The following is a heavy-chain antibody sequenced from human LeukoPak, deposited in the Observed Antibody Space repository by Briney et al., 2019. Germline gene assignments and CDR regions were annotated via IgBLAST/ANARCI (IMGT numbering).Heavy chain of an antibody. Sequence: ASVKVSCKASGYTFTAYHMQWVRQAPGQGLEWMGRINPNSGDTNYAQKFQGRVTMTRDTFISTAYMELSRLRSDDTAVYYCARDYCSSTSCLFDYWGQGTLVSVSS. CDR2: INPNSGDT. V-gene: IGHV1-2*06. CDR3: ARDYCSSTSCLFDY. J-gene: IGHJ4*02. D-gene: IGHD2-2*01. CDR1: GYTFTAYH.